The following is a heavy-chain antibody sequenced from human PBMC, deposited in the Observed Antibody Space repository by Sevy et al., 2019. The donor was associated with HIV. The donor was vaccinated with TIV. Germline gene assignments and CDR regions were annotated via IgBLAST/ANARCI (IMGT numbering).Heavy chain of an antibody. D-gene: IGHD2-21*02. J-gene: IGHJ4*02. V-gene: IGHV4-39*01. CDR3: GRHGFADYYTYFDY. CDR2: IYYNGYT. Sequence: SETLSLTCTVSGGSISTNSYYWGWIRQPPGKGLELIGSIYYNGYTYYNPSLKSRVTISVDTSKNQFSLMLISVTAADTAVYYCGRHGFADYYTYFDYWGQGTLVTVSS. CDR1: GGSISTNSYY.